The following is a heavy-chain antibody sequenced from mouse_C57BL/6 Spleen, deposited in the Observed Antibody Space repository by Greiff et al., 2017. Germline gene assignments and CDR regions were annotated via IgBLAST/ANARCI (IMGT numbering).Heavy chain of an antibody. Sequence: QVQLQQPGAELVMPGASVKLSCKASGYTFTRYWMHWVKQRPGQGLEWIGEIDPSDSYTNYNQKFKGKSTLTVDKSSSTAYMQLSSLTSEDSAVYYCARATMVTTENYAMDYWGQGTSVTVSS. J-gene: IGHJ4*01. CDR3: ARATMVTTENYAMDY. CDR1: GYTFTRYW. V-gene: IGHV1-69*01. D-gene: IGHD2-2*01. CDR2: IDPSDSYT.